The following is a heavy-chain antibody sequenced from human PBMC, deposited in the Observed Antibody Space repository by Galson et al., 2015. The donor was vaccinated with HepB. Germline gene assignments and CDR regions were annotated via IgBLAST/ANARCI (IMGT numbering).Heavy chain of an antibody. CDR1: GLAFDHSA. CDR3: ARSSLLRSYAMDV. D-gene: IGHD3-3*01. Sequence: PRLSCRAAGLAFDHSALHWGGPTPGLGVECVADIRWTSGSIGYEDSVKGRFTISRDIAKTSLYLQMNSLRAEDTALYYCARSSLLRSYAMDVWGQGTTVTVSS. CDR2: IRWTSGSI. V-gene: IGHV3-9*01. J-gene: IGHJ6*02.